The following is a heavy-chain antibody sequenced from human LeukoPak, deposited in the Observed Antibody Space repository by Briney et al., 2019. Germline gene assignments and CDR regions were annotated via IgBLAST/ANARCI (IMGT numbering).Heavy chain of an antibody. Sequence: SVKVSCKASGYTFTSYYMHWVRQAPGQGLEWMGGIIPIFGTANYAQKFQGRVTITADKSTSTAYMELSSLRSEDTAVYYCARGRTRDRDDAFDIWGQGTMVTVSS. CDR2: IIPIFGTA. D-gene: IGHD1-14*01. CDR1: GYTFTSYY. CDR3: ARGRTRDRDDAFDI. J-gene: IGHJ3*02. V-gene: IGHV1-69*06.